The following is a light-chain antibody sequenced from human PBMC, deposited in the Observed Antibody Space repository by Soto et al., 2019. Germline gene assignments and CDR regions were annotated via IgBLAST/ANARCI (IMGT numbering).Light chain of an antibody. Sequence: QSALTQPPSASGSPGQSVTISCPGTSSDVGAYKYVSWYQQHPGKAPKLMIYEVTKRPSGVPGRFSGSKSGNTASLTVSGLQAEDEADYYCSSYAGNNNFVVFGGGTKLTVL. CDR3: SSYAGNNNFVV. J-gene: IGLJ2*01. CDR2: EVT. V-gene: IGLV2-8*01. CDR1: SSDVGAYKY.